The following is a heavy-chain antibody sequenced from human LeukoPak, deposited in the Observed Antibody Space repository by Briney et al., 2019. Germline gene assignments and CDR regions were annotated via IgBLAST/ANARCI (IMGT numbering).Heavy chain of an antibody. CDR1: GFTVSSNY. Sequence: GGSLRLSCAASGFTVSSNYMGWVRQAPGKGLEWVSVIYSGGSTYYADSVKGRFTISRDNSKNTLYLQMNSLRAEDTAVYYCARLQWLPSYYFDYWGQGTLVTVSS. CDR2: IYSGGST. V-gene: IGHV3-53*01. D-gene: IGHD6-19*01. J-gene: IGHJ4*02. CDR3: ARLQWLPSYYFDY.